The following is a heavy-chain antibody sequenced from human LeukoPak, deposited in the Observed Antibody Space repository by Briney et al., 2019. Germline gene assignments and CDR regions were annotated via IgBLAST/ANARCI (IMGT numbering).Heavy chain of an antibody. CDR3: ARLLATYSSGHDY. J-gene: IGHJ4*02. CDR1: GGSISSSSYY. Sequence: PSETLSLTCTVSGGSISSSSYYWGWIRQPPGKGLEWIGSIYYSGSTYYNPSLKSRVTISVDTSKNQFSLKLSPVTAADTAVYYCARLLATYSSGHDYWGQGTLVTVSS. CDR2: IYYSGST. D-gene: IGHD6-19*01. V-gene: IGHV4-39*01.